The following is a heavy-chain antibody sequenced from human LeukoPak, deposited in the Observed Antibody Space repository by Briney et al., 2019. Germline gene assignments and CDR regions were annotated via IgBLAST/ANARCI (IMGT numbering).Heavy chain of an antibody. Sequence: GESLKISCKGSGYSFTSYWIGWVRQMPGKGLEWMGIIYPGDSDTRYSPSFQGQVTISADKSISTAYLQWSSLKASDTAMYYCARDRYYDYVWGSYRLPSYYFDYWGQGTLGTVSS. V-gene: IGHV5-51*01. CDR2: IYPGDSDT. CDR1: GYSFTSYW. D-gene: IGHD3-16*02. CDR3: ARDRYYDYVWGSYRLPSYYFDY. J-gene: IGHJ4*02.